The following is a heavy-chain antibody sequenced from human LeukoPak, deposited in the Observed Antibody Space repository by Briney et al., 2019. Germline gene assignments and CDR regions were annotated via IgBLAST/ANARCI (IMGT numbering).Heavy chain of an antibody. V-gene: IGHV4-59*01. J-gene: IGHJ4*02. D-gene: IGHD3-22*01. CDR3: ARALPVYYDSSGYYPLLDY. CDR1: GGSISSYY. CDR2: IYYSGST. Sequence: PSETLSPTCTVSGGSISSYYWSWIRQPPGKGLEWIGYIYYSGSTNYNPSLKSRVTISVDTSKNQFSLKLSSVTAADTAVYYCARALPVYYDSSGYYPLLDYWGQGTLVTVSS.